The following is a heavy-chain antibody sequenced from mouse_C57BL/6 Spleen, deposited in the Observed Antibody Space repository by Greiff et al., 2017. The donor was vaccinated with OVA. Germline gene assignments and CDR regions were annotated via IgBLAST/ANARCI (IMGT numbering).Heavy chain of an antibody. CDR1: GYTFTSYW. V-gene: IGHV1-53*01. J-gene: IGHJ3*01. Sequence: QVQLQQPGTELVKPGASVKLSCKASGYTFTSYWMHWVKQTPGPGLEWIGHINTSNGGTNYNEKLKSKATLTVDKSSSTAYMQLSSLTSEDSAVYYCARRDDGYYLAWFAYWGQGTLVTVSA. D-gene: IGHD2-3*01. CDR3: ARRDDGYYLAWFAY. CDR2: INTSNGGT.